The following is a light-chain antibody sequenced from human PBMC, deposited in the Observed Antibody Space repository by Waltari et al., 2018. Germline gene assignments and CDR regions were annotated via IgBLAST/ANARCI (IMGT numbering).Light chain of an antibody. CDR3: LQYNSYSWT. V-gene: IGKV1-5*03. CDR2: KAS. CDR1: QTISNR. J-gene: IGKJ1*01. Sequence: DIQMTPSPSTLSASVGDRVTITCRASQTISNRLAWCQQKPGKAPKLLIYKASGLESGVPSRFSGSGSGTDFTLTISSLQPEDVGTYYCLQYNSYSWTFGHGTKVEI.